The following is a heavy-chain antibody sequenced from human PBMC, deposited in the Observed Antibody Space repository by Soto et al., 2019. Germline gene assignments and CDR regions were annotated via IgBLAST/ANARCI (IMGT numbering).Heavy chain of an antibody. Sequence: SETLSLTCTVSGGSISSGGYYWSWIRQHPGKGLEWIGYIYYSGSTYYNPSLKSRVTISVDTSKNQFSLKLSSVTAADTAVYYCARVKPLYDILTGYYNRPDAFDIWGQGTMVTVSS. D-gene: IGHD3-9*01. CDR2: IYYSGST. CDR3: ARVKPLYDILTGYYNRPDAFDI. CDR1: GGSISSGGYY. J-gene: IGHJ3*02. V-gene: IGHV4-31*03.